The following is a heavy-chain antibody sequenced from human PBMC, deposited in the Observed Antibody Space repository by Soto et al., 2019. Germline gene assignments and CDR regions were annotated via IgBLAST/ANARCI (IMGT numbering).Heavy chain of an antibody. CDR1: GYTFTSYD. Sequence: QVQLVQSGAEVKKPGASVKVSCKASGYTFTSYDINWVRQATGQGLEWMGWMNPNSGNTGYAQKFQGRVTMTRNTTISTAYRELSSLRSEDTAVYYCARENPFMVRGDLRFDPWGQGTLVTVSS. J-gene: IGHJ5*02. D-gene: IGHD3-10*01. CDR3: ARENPFMVRGDLRFDP. CDR2: MNPNSGNT. V-gene: IGHV1-8*01.